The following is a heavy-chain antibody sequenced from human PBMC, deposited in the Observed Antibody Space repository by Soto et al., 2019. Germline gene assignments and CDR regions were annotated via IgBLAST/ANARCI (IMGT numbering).Heavy chain of an antibody. CDR1: GDSVSSNSAA. CDR2: TYYRSKWYN. Sequence: PSQTLSLTCAISGDSVSSNSAAWNWIRQSPSRGLEWLGRTYYRSKWYNDYAVSVKSRITINPDTSKNQFYLQLNSVTPEDTAVYYCARVAAARYCSGGSCYRAEYFQHWGQGTLVTVSS. V-gene: IGHV6-1*01. D-gene: IGHD2-15*01. CDR3: ARVAAARYCSGGSCYRAEYFQH. J-gene: IGHJ1*01.